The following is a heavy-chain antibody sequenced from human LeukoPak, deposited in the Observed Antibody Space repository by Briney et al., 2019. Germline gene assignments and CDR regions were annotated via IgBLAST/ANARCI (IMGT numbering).Heavy chain of an antibody. Sequence: ASETLSLTCTVSGGSISSYYWSWIRQPPGKGLEWIGYIYYSGSTNYNPSLKSRVTISVDTSENQFSLKLSSVTAADTAVYYCARHSTASGYLNYFDYWGQGTLVTVSS. J-gene: IGHJ4*02. CDR1: GGSISSYY. V-gene: IGHV4-59*08. CDR3: ARHSTASGYLNYFDY. CDR2: IYYSGST. D-gene: IGHD1-1*01.